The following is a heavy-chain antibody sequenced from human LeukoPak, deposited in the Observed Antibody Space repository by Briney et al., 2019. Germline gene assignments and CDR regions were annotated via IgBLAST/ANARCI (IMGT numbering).Heavy chain of an antibody. V-gene: IGHV1-18*01. CDR2: ISAYNGNT. D-gene: IGHD5-18*01. Sequence: GASVKVSCKASGYTFTSYGTSWVRQAPGQGLEWMGWISAYNGNTNYAQKLQGRVTMTTDTSTSTAYMELRSLRSDDTAVYYCARDGGVYSYDPFDPWGQGTLVTVSS. J-gene: IGHJ5*02. CDR3: ARDGGVYSYDPFDP. CDR1: GYTFTSYG.